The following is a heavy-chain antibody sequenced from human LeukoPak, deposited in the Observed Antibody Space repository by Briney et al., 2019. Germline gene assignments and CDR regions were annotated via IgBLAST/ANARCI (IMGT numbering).Heavy chain of an antibody. CDR3: AREESSSSGYYFDY. D-gene: IGHD6-6*01. CDR2: ISSSSSYI. V-gene: IGHV3-21*01. J-gene: IGHJ4*02. Sequence: PSETLSLACTVSGGSINSSSYYWGWIRQPPGKGLEWVSSISSSSSYIYYADSVKGRFTISRDNAKNSLYLQMNSLRAEDTAVYYCAREESSSSGYYFDYWGQGALVTVSS. CDR1: GGSINSSSYY.